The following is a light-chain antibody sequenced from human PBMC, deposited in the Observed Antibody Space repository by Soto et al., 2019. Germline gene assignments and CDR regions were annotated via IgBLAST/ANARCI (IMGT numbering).Light chain of an antibody. CDR2: ETN. CDR3: ASWDDRLYAVL. V-gene: IGLV1-47*01. Sequence: QSVLTQQPSASGTPGQSVTISCSGSRPNIGSNHVYWYQQLPRTAPKLLLFETNQRDSGVPAPFPASKSVTSASLVIRGLRSEDEADAYCASWDDRLYAVLFGGGTQLTVL. J-gene: IGLJ3*02. CDR1: RPNIGSNH.